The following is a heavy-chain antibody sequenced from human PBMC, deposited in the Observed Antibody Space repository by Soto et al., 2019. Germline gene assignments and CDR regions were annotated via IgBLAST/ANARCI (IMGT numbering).Heavy chain of an antibody. CDR1: GFTVSSNY. D-gene: IGHD3-22*01. CDR2: IYSGGST. CDR3: ARLHYYDSSGYYHLDY. J-gene: IGHJ4*02. V-gene: IGHV3-53*01. Sequence: GGSLRLSCAASGFTVSSNYMSWVRQAPGKGLEWVSVIYSGGSTYYADSVKGRFTISRDNSKNTLYLQMNSLRAEDTAVYYCARLHYYDSSGYYHLDYWGQGTLVTVSS.